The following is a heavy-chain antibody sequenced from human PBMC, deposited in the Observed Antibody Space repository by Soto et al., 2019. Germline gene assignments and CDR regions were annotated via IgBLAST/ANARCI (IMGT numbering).Heavy chain of an antibody. V-gene: IGHV4-34*01. D-gene: IGHD4-17*01. CDR3: ANYYGDYEDYFDY. Sequence: SETLSLTCAVYGGSFSGYFWTWIRQPPGKGLEWIGEIDHLGNTNYNPSLAGRVSISVDTSQSHFSLKVNSVTAADTAVYYCANYYGDYEDYFDYWGQGTLVTVSS. CDR2: IDHLGNT. CDR1: GGSFSGYF. J-gene: IGHJ4*02.